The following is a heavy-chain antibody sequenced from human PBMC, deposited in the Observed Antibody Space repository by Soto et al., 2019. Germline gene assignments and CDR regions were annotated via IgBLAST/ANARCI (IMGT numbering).Heavy chain of an antibody. D-gene: IGHD4-4*01. CDR2: ISSSSYI. CDR3: ARVEDYSTYYYYGMDV. V-gene: IGHV3-21*01. CDR1: GFTFSSYS. J-gene: IGHJ6*02. Sequence: AGGSLRLSCAACGFTFSSYSMNWVRQAPGKGLEWVSSISSSSYIYYADSVKGRLTISRDNAKNSLYLQMNSLRAEDTAVYYCARVEDYSTYYYYGMDVWGQGTTVTVSS.